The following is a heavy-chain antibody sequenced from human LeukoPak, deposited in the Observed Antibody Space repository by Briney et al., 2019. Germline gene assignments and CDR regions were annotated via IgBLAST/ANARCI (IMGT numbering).Heavy chain of an antibody. CDR1: GFTFSSYA. J-gene: IGHJ2*01. CDR2: ISGSGGST. Sequence: GGSLRLSCAASGFTFSSYAMSWVRQAPGKGLEWVSGISGSGGSTYYADSVKGRFTISRDNSKNTLSLQMNSLKAEDTAVYYCAKIWFAEYSYFDLWGRGTVVTVSS. V-gene: IGHV3-23*01. CDR3: AKIWFAEYSYFDL. D-gene: IGHD3-10*01.